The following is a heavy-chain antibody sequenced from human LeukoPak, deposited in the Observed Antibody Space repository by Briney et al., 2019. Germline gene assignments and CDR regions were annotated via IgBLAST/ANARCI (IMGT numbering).Heavy chain of an antibody. V-gene: IGHV4-59*08. Sequence: SETLSLTCIVSGDSISLFYWSWIRQPPGKGLEWIGYIHNGGSTHYNPSLKSRVTISVDTSKNQFSLNLSSVTAADTAVYYCARQDIAARPPYYYGMDVWGQGTTVTVSS. J-gene: IGHJ6*02. CDR3: ARQDIAARPPYYYGMDV. CDR2: IHNGGST. CDR1: GDSISLFY. D-gene: IGHD6-6*01.